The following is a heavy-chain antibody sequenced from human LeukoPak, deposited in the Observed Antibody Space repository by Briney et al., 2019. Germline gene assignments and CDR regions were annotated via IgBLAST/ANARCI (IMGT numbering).Heavy chain of an antibody. CDR2: MNSNSGHT. D-gene: IGHD6-19*01. CDR1: GYSFTGYY. Sequence: ASVKVSCKASGYSFTGYYMHWVRQAPGQGLEWMGWMNSNSGHTGYAQKFQGRVTMTRNTSISTAYMELSSLRSEDTAVYYCARETGSAWAGDVWGKGTTVTISS. CDR3: ARETGSAWAGDV. V-gene: IGHV1-8*02. J-gene: IGHJ6*04.